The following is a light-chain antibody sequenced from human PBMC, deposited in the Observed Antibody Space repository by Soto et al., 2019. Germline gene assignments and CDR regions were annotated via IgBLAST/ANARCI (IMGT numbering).Light chain of an antibody. J-gene: IGKJ4*01. V-gene: IGKV1-5*03. CDR3: QWYGTYPLT. Sequence: DIQMTQSPSTLSASVGDRVTIICRASQSLSAWVAWFQQRPGRAPRILIYKASTLAGGVPSRFSGNGSGTEFSLTISSLQPDDFAAYYCQWYGTYPLTFGGGTKVEIK. CDR1: QSLSAW. CDR2: KAS.